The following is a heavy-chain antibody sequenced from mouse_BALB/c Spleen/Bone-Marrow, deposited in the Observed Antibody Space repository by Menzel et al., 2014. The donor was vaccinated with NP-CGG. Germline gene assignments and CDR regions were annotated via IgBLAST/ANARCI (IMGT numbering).Heavy chain of an antibody. CDR1: GFNIKDTY. V-gene: IGHV14-3*02. J-gene: IGHJ2*01. CDR2: IDPANGNA. CDR3: AIYFYFDY. Sequence: EVQLQESGAELVKPGASVRLSCTASGFNIKDTYMHWVKQRPDQGLEWIGRIDPANGNAKHDPKFQGKAAIAADTSSNTTYLQLSSLTSEGAAVYYYAIYFYFDYWGQGTTLTVSS. D-gene: IGHD2-3*01.